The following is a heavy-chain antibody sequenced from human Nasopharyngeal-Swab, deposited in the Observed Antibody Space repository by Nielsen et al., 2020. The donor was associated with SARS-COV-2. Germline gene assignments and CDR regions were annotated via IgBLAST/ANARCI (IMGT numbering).Heavy chain of an antibody. CDR2: IGDKEHNYAT. CDR1: GFIFSASA. J-gene: IGHJ4*02. V-gene: IGHV3-73*01. Sequence: GESLKISCAASGFIFSASAIHWVRPASGKGPEWVGRIGDKEHNYATTYGASVQGRFTIPSDDSKNTAFVQLDGLKTEDTALYYCTTDFYFDYWGQGALVTVSS. CDR3: TTDFYFDY.